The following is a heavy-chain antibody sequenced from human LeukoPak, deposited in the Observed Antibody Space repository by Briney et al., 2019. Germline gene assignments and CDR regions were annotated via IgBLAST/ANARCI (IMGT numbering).Heavy chain of an antibody. CDR3: ARDMGYDSSASFDY. Sequence: PGGSLRLSCAASGFTFRDYWMTWVRQAPGKGLVWVSRTDGSSTSYADSVKGRFTISRDNAKNTLYLQMNSLRAEDTAVYYCARDMGYDSSASFDYWGQGTLVTVSS. D-gene: IGHD3-22*01. V-gene: IGHV3-74*01. J-gene: IGHJ4*02. CDR2: TDGSST. CDR1: GFTFRDYW.